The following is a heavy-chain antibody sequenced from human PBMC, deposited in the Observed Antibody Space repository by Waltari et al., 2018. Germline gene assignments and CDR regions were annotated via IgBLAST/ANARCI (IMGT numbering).Heavy chain of an antibody. CDR2: IKGDGTST. Sequence: EVHLVESGGGLVQSGGSLRLSCAASGFTFSSYWMHWVRQAPGKGLVWVSRIKGDGTSTTYADSVKGRFTISRDNAKNTLYLQMNSLRAEDTAVYYCARDGITFGGPYYDYWGQGALVTVSS. J-gene: IGHJ4*02. V-gene: IGHV3-74*03. D-gene: IGHD3-16*01. CDR1: GFTFSSYW. CDR3: ARDGITFGGPYYDY.